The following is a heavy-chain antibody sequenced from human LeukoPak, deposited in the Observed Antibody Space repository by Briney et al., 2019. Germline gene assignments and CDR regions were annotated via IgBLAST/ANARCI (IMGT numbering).Heavy chain of an antibody. Sequence: SEALSLTCTVSGGSISSYYWSWIRQPPGKGLEGIGYIYYSGSTNYNPSLKSRVTISVDTSKNQFSLKLSSVTAADTAVYYCARIMYYGSGSYYFDYWGQGTLVTVSS. V-gene: IGHV4-59*08. CDR1: GGSISSYY. CDR2: IYYSGST. CDR3: ARIMYYGSGSYYFDY. J-gene: IGHJ4*02. D-gene: IGHD3-10*01.